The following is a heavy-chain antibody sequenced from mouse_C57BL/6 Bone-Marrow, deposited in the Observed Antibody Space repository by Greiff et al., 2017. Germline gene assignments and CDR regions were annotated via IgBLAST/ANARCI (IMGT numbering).Heavy chain of an antibody. Sequence: QVQLQQSGAELARPGASVKMSCKASGYTFTSYTMHWVKQRPGQGLEWIGYINPSSGYTKYNQKFKDKATLTADKSSSTAYMQLSSLTSEDSAVYYCARGRSSSYYAMDYWGQGTSVTVSS. CDR2: INPSSGYT. CDR3: ARGRSSSYYAMDY. V-gene: IGHV1-4*01. J-gene: IGHJ4*01. D-gene: IGHD1-1*01. CDR1: GYTFTSYT.